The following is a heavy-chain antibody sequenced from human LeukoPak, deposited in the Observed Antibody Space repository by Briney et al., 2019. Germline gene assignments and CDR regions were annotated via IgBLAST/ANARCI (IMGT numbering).Heavy chain of an antibody. CDR1: GGSISSYY. CDR2: IYYSGST. D-gene: IGHD1-1*01. Sequence: PSETLSLTCTVSGGSISSYYWSWIRQPPGKGLEWIGYIYYSGSTNYNPSLKSRVTISVDTSKNQFSLKLSSVTSADTAVFYCARTSGKTTSAFDIWGQGTMVTVSS. CDR3: ARTSGKTTSAFDI. J-gene: IGHJ3*02. V-gene: IGHV4-59*01.